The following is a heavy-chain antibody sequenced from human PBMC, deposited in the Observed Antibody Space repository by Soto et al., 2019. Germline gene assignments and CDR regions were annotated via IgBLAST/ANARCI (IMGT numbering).Heavy chain of an antibody. D-gene: IGHD4-17*01. Sequence: QVQLVQSGAEVKKPGPSVEVSCKASGYTFTTYYIHWVRHAPGQGLAWMGVIKPGGVSTKYAQKFRDRVTMTRDTSTSTVYMDLSSLRSEDTAVYFCARGGNGDNVGYWYFDLWGRGTQVTVSP. CDR3: ARGGNGDNVGYWYFDL. CDR1: GYTFTTYY. J-gene: IGHJ2*01. V-gene: IGHV1-46*01. CDR2: IKPGGVST.